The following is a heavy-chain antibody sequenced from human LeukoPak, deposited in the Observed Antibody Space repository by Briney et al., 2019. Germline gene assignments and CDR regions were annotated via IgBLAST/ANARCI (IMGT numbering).Heavy chain of an antibody. J-gene: IGHJ6*03. CDR1: GFYFSNFY. CDR2: IDTAGGT. D-gene: IGHD3/OR15-3a*01. Sequence: GGTLTLSCTASGFYFSNFYFHWIRQPTGKGLEWVSHIDTAGGTYYPPSVKSRFTISRENAKNALYLKMHNLTVADTALYFCARGSPWTYYYMDVWGVGTAVSVS. V-gene: IGHV3-13*01. CDR3: ARGSPWTYYYMDV.